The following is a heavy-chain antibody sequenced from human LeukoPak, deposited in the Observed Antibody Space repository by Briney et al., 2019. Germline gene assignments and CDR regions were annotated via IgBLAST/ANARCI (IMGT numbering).Heavy chain of an antibody. J-gene: IGHJ5*02. CDR1: GFTFRSYA. CDR2: IYHSGST. Sequence: SLRLSCADSGFTFRSYAMHWVRQPPGKGLEWIGEIYHSGSTNYNPSLKSRVTISVDKSKNQFSLKLSSVTAADTAVYYCARVTGMVRGRWFDPWGQGTLVTVSS. CDR3: ARVTGMVRGRWFDP. V-gene: IGHV4-4*02. D-gene: IGHD3-10*01.